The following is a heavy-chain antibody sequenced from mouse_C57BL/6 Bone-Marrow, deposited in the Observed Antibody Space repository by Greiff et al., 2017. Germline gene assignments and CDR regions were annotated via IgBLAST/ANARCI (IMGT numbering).Heavy chain of an antibody. J-gene: IGHJ2*01. D-gene: IGHD1-1*01. CDR2: INPNNGGT. CDR3: ARGYYGSSPYYFDY. V-gene: IGHV1-26*01. CDR1: GYTFTDYY. Sequence: EVQLQQSGPELVKPGASVKISCKASGYTFTDYYMNWVKQSHGKSLEWIGDINPNNGGTSYNQKFKGKATLTVDKSSSTAYMELRSLTSADSAVYYCARGYYGSSPYYFDYWGQGTTLTVSS.